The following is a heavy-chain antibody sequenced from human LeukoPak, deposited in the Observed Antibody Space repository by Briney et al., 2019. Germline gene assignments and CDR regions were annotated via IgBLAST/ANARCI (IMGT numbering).Heavy chain of an antibody. J-gene: IGHJ4*02. CDR2: IYYSGST. V-gene: IGHV4-39*07. CDR3: ARDLMGIAYRGAFYY. Sequence: SETLSLTCTVSGGSISSSSYYWGWIRQPPGKGLEWIGSIYYSGSTYYNPSLKSRVTISVDTSKNQFSLKLSSVTAADTAVYYCARDLMGIAYRGAFYYWGQGTLVTVSS. CDR1: GGSISSSSYY. D-gene: IGHD6-13*01.